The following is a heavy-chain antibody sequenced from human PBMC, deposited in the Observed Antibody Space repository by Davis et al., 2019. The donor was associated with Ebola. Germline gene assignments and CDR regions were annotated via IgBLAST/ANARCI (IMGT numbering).Heavy chain of an antibody. Sequence: GESLKISCAASGFTFSSYGMHWVRQAPGKGLEWVAVIWYDGSNKYYADSVKGRFTISRDNSKNSLYLQMNSLRAEDTAVYYCARHHGGIAADAGFDYWGQGTLVTVSS. CDR2: IWYDGSNK. J-gene: IGHJ4*02. V-gene: IGHV3-33*01. D-gene: IGHD6-13*01. CDR1: GFTFSSYG. CDR3: ARHHGGIAADAGFDY.